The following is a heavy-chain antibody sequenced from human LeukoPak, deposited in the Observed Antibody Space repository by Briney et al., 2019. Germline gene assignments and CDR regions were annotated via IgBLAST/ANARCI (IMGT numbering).Heavy chain of an antibody. CDR2: ISGSGGST. CDR3: ANQATVIRRAFDY. CDR1: GFTFSSYS. J-gene: IGHJ4*02. V-gene: IGHV3-23*01. Sequence: GGSLRLSCAASGFTFSSYSMNWVRQAPGKGLEWVSAISGSGGSTYYADSVKGRFTISRDNSKNTLYLQMNSLRAEDTAVYYCANQATVIRRAFDYWGQGTLVTVSS. D-gene: IGHD4-17*01.